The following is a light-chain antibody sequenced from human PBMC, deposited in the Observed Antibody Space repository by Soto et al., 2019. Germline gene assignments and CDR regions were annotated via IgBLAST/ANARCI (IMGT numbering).Light chain of an antibody. CDR1: QSIGSY. CDR3: QQIHGA. J-gene: IGKJ1*01. Sequence: DIQMTQSPSSLSAFVGDRVTITCRASQSIGSYLNWYQQKPGKAPKVLSYDASSLASGVPSRFSGSGSGTDFTLTIGSLQPEDFATYFCQQIHGAFGQGTKVEIK. CDR2: DAS. V-gene: IGKV1-39*01.